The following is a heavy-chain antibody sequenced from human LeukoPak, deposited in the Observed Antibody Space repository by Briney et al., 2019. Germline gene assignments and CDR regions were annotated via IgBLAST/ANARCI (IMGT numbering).Heavy chain of an antibody. Sequence: PGKSPRLSCAASGFTFSNYAMHWVRQAPGKGLEWVSLISSGGTYEYYADSVKGRFTISRDNSKNTLYLQLNSLRAEDTAVYYCARDSTYYYDSGSSGPHYFDNWGQGTLVTVSS. J-gene: IGHJ4*02. D-gene: IGHD3-10*01. CDR2: ISSGGTYE. CDR1: GFTFSNYA. V-gene: IGHV3-30*01. CDR3: ARDSTYYYDSGSSGPHYFDN.